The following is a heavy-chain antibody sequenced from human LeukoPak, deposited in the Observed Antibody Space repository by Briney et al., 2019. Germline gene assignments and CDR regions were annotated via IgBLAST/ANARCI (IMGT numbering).Heavy chain of an antibody. CDR1: GFTFSSYA. CDR3: ARENPVGGFFDY. D-gene: IGHD1-14*01. Sequence: WGSLRLSCAASGFTFSSYAMHWVRQAPGKGLEWVAVISYDGSNKYYADSVKGRFTISRDNSKNTLYLQMNSLRAEDTAVYYCARENPVGGFFDYWGQGTLVTVSS. J-gene: IGHJ4*02. CDR2: ISYDGSNK. V-gene: IGHV3-30-3*01.